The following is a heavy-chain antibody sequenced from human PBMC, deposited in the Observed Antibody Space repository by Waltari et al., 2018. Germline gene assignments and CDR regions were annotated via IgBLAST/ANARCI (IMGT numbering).Heavy chain of an antibody. D-gene: IGHD6-13*01. CDR2: IYYSGST. CDR3: ASLKADSSSWYRTYWYFDL. J-gene: IGHJ2*01. V-gene: IGHV4-59*01. Sequence: QVQLQESGTGLVKPSETLSLTCTVSGGSISSYYWSWIRQTPGKGLEWIGYIYYSGSTNYNPSLKSRVTISVDTSKNQFSLKLSSVTAADTAVYYCASLKADSSSWYRTYWYFDLWGRGTLVTVSS. CDR1: GGSISSYY.